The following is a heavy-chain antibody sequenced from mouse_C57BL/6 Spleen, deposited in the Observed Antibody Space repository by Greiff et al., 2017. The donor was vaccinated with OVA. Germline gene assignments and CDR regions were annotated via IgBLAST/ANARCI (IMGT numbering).Heavy chain of an antibody. J-gene: IGHJ2*01. CDR3: ARRGAQANFDD. CDR2: IDPSDSET. CDR1: GYTFTSYW. V-gene: IGHV1-52*01. D-gene: IGHD3-2*02. Sequence: QVQLQQPGAELVRPGSSVKLSCKASGYTFTSYWMHWVKQRPIQGLEWIGNIDPSDSETHYNQKFKDKATLTVDKSSSTAYMQLSSLTSEDSAVYYCARRGAQANFDDWGQGTTLTVSS.